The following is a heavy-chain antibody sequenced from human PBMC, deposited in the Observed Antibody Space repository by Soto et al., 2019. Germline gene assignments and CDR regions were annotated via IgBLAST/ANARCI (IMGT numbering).Heavy chain of an antibody. CDR1: GFTFSSYS. CDR3: ARDFSIVVVISHYYGMAV. CDR2: ISSSSSYI. D-gene: IGHD3-22*01. J-gene: IGHJ6*02. Sequence: PGGSLRLSCAASGFTFSSYSMNWVRQAPGKGLEWVSSISSSSSYIYYADSVKGRFTISRDNAKNSLYLQMNSLRAEDTAVYYCARDFSIVVVISHYYGMAVWGQGTSVPVSS. V-gene: IGHV3-21*01.